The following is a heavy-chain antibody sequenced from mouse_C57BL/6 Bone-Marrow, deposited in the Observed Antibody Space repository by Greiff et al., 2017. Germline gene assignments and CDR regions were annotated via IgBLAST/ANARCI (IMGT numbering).Heavy chain of an antibody. V-gene: IGHV1-50*01. D-gene: IGHD1-2*01. Sequence: QVQLQQPGAELVKPGASVKLSCKASGYTFTSYWMQWVKQRPGQGLEWIGEIDPSDSYTNYNQKFKGKATLTVDTSSSPAYMQRSSLTAEDSAVYYCARPDYYGPMDYWGQGTSVTVSS. CDR1: GYTFTSYW. J-gene: IGHJ4*01. CDR3: ARPDYYGPMDY. CDR2: IDPSDSYT.